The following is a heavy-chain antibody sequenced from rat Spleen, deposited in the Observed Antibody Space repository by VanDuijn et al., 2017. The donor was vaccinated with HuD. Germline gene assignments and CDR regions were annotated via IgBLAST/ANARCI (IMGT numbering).Heavy chain of an antibody. V-gene: IGHV2-43*01. Sequence: QVQLKESGPGLVQPSQTLSLTCTVSGFSLTSYHVSWVRQPPGKGLQWLGVIWTAGSITYNSLLKSRLSITRDTSKSQVFLKMNRLQTEDTATYYCVRDGGELGHWGQGTLVTVSS. J-gene: IGHJ3*01. CDR2: IWTAGSI. D-gene: IGHD1-7*01. CDR1: GFSLTSYH. CDR3: VRDGGELGH.